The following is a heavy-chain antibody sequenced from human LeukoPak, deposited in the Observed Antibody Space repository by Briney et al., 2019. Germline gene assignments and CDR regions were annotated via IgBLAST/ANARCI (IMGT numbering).Heavy chain of an antibody. D-gene: IGHD1-26*01. CDR3: ARHGGSYSFDF. Sequence: SETLSLTCTVSGGSISSYYWSWIRQPPGKGLEWIGYVYNSGGTNYNPSLKSRVTISIDTSKNQFSLKLSSVTAADTAVYYCARHGGSYSFDFWGQGTLVTVSS. J-gene: IGHJ4*02. CDR2: VYNSGGT. CDR1: GGSISSYY. V-gene: IGHV4-59*08.